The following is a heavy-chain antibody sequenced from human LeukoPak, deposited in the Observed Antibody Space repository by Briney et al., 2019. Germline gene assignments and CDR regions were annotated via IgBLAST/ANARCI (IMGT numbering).Heavy chain of an antibody. J-gene: IGHJ5*02. Sequence: GASVKVSCKASGYTFTSYGISWVRQAPGPGHEWMGWISAYNGNTNYDQKLQGRVTMTTDTSTSTAYMELRSLRSDDTAVYYCARVYYGSGSYDQNWFDPWGQGTLVTVSS. CDR2: ISAYNGNT. CDR3: ARVYYGSGSYDQNWFDP. CDR1: GYTFTSYG. V-gene: IGHV1-18*04. D-gene: IGHD3-10*01.